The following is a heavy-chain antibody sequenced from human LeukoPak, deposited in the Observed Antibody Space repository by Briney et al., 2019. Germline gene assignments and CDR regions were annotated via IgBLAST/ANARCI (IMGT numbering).Heavy chain of an antibody. CDR1: GYSFTSYY. CDR3: AREMTAYSGSYSAIYY. Sequence: ASVKVSCKASGYSFTSYYMHWVRKAPGQGLEWMGIINPSGGSTSYAQKLQGRVTMTRDTSTSAVYMELSSLRSEDTAVYYCAREMTAYSGSYSAIYYWGQGTLVTVSS. D-gene: IGHD1-26*01. CDR2: INPSGGST. V-gene: IGHV1-46*01. J-gene: IGHJ4*02.